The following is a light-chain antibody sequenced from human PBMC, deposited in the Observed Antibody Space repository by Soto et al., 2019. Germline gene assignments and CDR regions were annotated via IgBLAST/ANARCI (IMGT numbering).Light chain of an antibody. CDR1: QSLLHSNGYNY. CDR2: LGS. V-gene: IGKV2-28*01. J-gene: IGKJ3*01. CDR3: MQALQAPIT. Sequence: DIVMTQSPLSLPVTPGEPASISCRSSQSLLHSNGYNYLDWYLQKPGQSPQLLIYLGSNRASGVPERFSGRGSGTDFTLKISRVEAEDVGVYYCMQALQAPITFGPGTKVDIK.